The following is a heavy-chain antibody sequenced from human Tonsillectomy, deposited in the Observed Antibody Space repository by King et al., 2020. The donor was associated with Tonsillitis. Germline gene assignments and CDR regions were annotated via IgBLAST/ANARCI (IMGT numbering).Heavy chain of an antibody. J-gene: IGHJ5*02. CDR2: IFHSENT. V-gene: IGHV4-31*03. CDR1: GGSIGGGAFY. Sequence: VQLQESGPGLVKPSQTLSLTCTVSGGSIGGGAFYWSWIRQHPGKGLEWIGYIFHSENTYYNPSLKSRLIISVDTSENQFSLKLSSVTAADTAVYYCARYEGGVFDPWGQGTLVTVSS. D-gene: IGHD2-15*01. CDR3: ARYEGGVFDP.